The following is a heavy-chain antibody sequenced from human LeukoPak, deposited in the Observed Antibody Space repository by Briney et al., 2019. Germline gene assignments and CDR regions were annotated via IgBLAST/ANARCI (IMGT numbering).Heavy chain of an antibody. J-gene: IGHJ4*02. CDR1: GFIFSSSG. CDR3: ARDQGTSGGWPAVGRMGYFDY. V-gene: IGHV3-33*01. D-gene: IGHD6-19*01. CDR2: IWYDGSNK. Sequence: GGSLRLSCAASGFIFSSSGMHWVRQTPGKGLEWVGIIWYDGSNKYYADSVKGRFTISRDNAKNTVYLQMSSLRVEDTAVYYCARDQGTSGGWPAVGRMGYFDYWGQGTLVTVSS.